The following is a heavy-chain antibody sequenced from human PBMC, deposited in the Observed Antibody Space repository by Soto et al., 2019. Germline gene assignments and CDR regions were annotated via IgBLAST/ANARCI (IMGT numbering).Heavy chain of an antibody. CDR2: ISAYNGNT. CDR1: GYTFTSYG. V-gene: IGHV1-18*01. J-gene: IGHJ4*02. D-gene: IGHD6-19*01. CDR3: ARGSSSYLYSSGYLPFDY. Sequence: QVQLVQSGAEVKKPGASVKVSCKASGYTFTSYGISWVRQAPGQGLEWMGWISAYNGNTNYAQKLQGRVTMTTDTSTRTDYMELRSLRSDDTAVYYCARGSSSYLYSSGYLPFDYWGQGTLVTVSS.